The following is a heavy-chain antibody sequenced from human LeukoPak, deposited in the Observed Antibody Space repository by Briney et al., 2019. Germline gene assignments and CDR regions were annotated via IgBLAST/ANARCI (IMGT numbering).Heavy chain of an antibody. V-gene: IGHV1-2*02. CDR1: GYTFTGYY. J-gene: IGHJ6*03. CDR2: INPNSGGT. Sequence: GASVKVSCKASGYTFTGYYMHWVRQAPGQGLEWMGWINPNSGGTNYAQKFQGRVTMTRDTSISTAYMELSRLRSDDTAVYYCARATNYDFWSGFTQNYMDVWGKGTTVTISS. CDR3: ARATNYDFWSGFTQNYMDV. D-gene: IGHD3-3*01.